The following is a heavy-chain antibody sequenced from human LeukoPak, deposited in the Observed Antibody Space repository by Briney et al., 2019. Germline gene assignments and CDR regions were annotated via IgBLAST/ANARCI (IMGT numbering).Heavy chain of an antibody. J-gene: IGHJ3*02. Sequence: PGGSLRLSCAASGFAFSSYWMHWVRQAPGKGLVWVSRINTDGSSTIYADSVKGRFTISRDNAKNSLYLQMNSLRAEDTAVYSCARIKEYGFDIWGQGTMVTVSS. D-gene: IGHD3-10*01. V-gene: IGHV3-74*01. CDR2: INTDGSST. CDR3: ARIKEYGFDI. CDR1: GFAFSSYW.